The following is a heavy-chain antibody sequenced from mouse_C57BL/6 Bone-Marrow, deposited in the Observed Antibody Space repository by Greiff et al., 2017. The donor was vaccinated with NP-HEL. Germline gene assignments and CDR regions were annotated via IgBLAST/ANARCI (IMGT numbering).Heavy chain of an antibody. Sequence: EVKVVESGGGLVKPGGSLKLSCAASGFTFSSYAMSWVRQTPEKRLEWVATISDGGSYTYYPDNVKGRFTISRDNAKNNLYLQMSHLKSEDTAMYYCARDRTAQAKAWFAYWGQGTLVTVSA. CDR3: ARDRTAQAKAWFAY. V-gene: IGHV5-4*01. CDR1: GFTFSSYA. D-gene: IGHD3-2*02. CDR2: ISDGGSYT. J-gene: IGHJ3*01.